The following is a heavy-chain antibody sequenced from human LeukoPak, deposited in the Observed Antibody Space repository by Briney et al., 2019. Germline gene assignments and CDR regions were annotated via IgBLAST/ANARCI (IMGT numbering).Heavy chain of an antibody. V-gene: IGHV1-46*01. CDR1: GYTFTNYY. D-gene: IGHD5-24*01. CDR3: ARDRGHGPPYYSVDV. CDR2: INPSGGST. Sequence: ASVKVSCKSSGYTFTNYYMHWVRQAPGQGLEWMGIINPSGGSTNYAQKFQGRVTMTRDTSTSTVYMELSSLRSDDTAVYYCARDRGHGPPYYSVDVWGKGTTVTVSS. J-gene: IGHJ6*03.